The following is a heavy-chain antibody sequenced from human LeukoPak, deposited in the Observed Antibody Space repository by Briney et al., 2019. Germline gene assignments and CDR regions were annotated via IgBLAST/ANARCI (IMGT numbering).Heavy chain of an antibody. J-gene: IGHJ5*02. CDR1: GGSFSGYS. CDR3: ARGRLLMWFDP. Sequence: SETLSLTCAVYGGSFSGYSWSWIRQPPGKGLEWIGEINHSGSTNYNPSLKSRVTISVDTSKKQFSLKLSSVTAADTAVYYCARGRLLMWFDPWGQGTMVTVSS. V-gene: IGHV4-34*01. D-gene: IGHD3-16*01. CDR2: INHSGST.